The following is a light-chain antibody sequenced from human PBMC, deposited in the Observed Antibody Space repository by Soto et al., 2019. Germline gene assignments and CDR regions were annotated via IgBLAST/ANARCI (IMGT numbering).Light chain of an antibody. V-gene: IGKV3-20*01. J-gene: IGKJ1*01. CDR1: QSVSSSY. Sequence: EIVLTQSPGTLSLSPGERATLSCRASQSVSSSYLAWFQHKPGQAPSLLIYGASSRATGIPDRFSGSGSGTDFTLTISRLEPEDFAGYYCLQCGSSPWTFGQGTKVEIK. CDR3: LQCGSSPWT. CDR2: GAS.